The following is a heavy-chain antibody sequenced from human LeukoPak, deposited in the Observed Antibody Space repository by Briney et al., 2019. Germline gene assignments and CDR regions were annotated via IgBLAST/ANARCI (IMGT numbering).Heavy chain of an antibody. J-gene: IGHJ3*02. D-gene: IGHD2-15*01. Sequence: GASVKVSCKAFGYTFTSNYMHWVRQAPGQGLEWMGWINPNSGGTNYAQKFQSRVTMTRDTSISTAYMELSRLRSDDTAVYYCARDISELRVPLQLHAFDIWGQGTMVTVSS. CDR1: GYTFTSNY. V-gene: IGHV1-2*02. CDR2: INPNSGGT. CDR3: ARDISELRVPLQLHAFDI.